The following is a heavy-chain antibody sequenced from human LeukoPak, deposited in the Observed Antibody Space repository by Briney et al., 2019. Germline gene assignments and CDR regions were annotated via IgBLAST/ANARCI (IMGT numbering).Heavy chain of an antibody. Sequence: GGSLRLSCAASGFTFDDYAMHWVRQAPGKGLEWVSGISWNSGSIGYADSVKGRFTISRDNAKNSLYLQMNSLRAEDMALYYCAKGSGWGPARGSDDAFDIWGQGTMVTVSS. D-gene: IGHD6-6*01. CDR2: ISWNSGSI. CDR1: GFTFDDYA. V-gene: IGHV3-9*03. J-gene: IGHJ3*02. CDR3: AKGSGWGPARGSDDAFDI.